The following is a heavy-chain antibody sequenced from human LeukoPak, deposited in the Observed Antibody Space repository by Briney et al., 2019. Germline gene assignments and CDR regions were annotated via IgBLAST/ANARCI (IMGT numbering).Heavy chain of an antibody. D-gene: IGHD1-26*01. CDR2: ISPSTTHT. V-gene: IGHV3-11*05. CDR3: ARGGLGAGAL. J-gene: IGHJ1*01. Sequence: GGSLTLSCAACGFTFRDYYLSWSRQAPGKGLEWLSYISPSTTHTSYADSVKGRFTISRDNANNLLYLQMNSLRAEDTAVYYCARGGLGAGALRGQRTLVTVSS. CDR1: GFTFRDYY.